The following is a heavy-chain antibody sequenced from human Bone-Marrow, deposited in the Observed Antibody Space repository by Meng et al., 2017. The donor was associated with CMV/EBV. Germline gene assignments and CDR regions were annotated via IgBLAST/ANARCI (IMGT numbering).Heavy chain of an antibody. CDR3: ARLGWSSFDY. Sequence: GESLKISCVASGFNFSHYEMNWVRQVPGKGLEWVSYISSSGGTIHYVDSVKGRFTISRDNAKTSLYLQMNSLRAEDTAVYYCARLGWSSFDYWGQGTLVTVSS. CDR2: ISSSGGTI. CDR1: GFNFSHYE. D-gene: IGHD2-15*01. J-gene: IGHJ4*02. V-gene: IGHV3-48*03.